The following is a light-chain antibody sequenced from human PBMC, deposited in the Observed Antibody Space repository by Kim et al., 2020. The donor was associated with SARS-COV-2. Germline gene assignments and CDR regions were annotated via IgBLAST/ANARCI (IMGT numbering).Light chain of an antibody. CDR1: NLEPKN. V-gene: IGLV3-9*01. CDR2: GDS. CDR3: QVWDSSTGV. J-gene: IGLJ3*02. Sequence: VALGQTAGMTCGGNNLEPKNVHGFQKKPGQAPVLVMCGDSNRPAGIPERYSGSNSGNTATLTIRRAQPGDEADYYCQVWDSSTGVFGGGTQLTV.